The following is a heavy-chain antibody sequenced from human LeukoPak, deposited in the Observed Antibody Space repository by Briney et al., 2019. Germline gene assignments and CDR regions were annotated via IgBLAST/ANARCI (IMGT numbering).Heavy chain of an antibody. CDR1: GYTFTSYY. J-gene: IGHJ3*02. CDR2: ISTYNGDT. D-gene: IGHD3-10*01. Sequence: ASVKVSCKASGYTFTSYYMHWVRQAPGQGLEWMGWISTYNGDTNYAQKLQGRVTMTTDTSTNTAYVELRSLRSDDTAVYYCARTTYGRAFDIWGQGTMVTVSS. CDR3: ARTTYGRAFDI. V-gene: IGHV1-18*04.